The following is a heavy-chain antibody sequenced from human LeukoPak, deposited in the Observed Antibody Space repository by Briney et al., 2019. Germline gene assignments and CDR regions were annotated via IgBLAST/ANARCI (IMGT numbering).Heavy chain of an antibody. D-gene: IGHD3-22*01. CDR1: GYTFTSYG. CDR2: ISAYNGNT. Sequence: VASVKVSCKASGYTFTSYGISWVRQAPGQGLEWMGWISAYNGNTNYAQKLQGRVTMTTDTSTSTAYMELRSLRSDDTAVYYCASQRRYYDSSGYGSFDYWGQGTLVTVSS. V-gene: IGHV1-18*01. J-gene: IGHJ4*02. CDR3: ASQRRYYDSSGYGSFDY.